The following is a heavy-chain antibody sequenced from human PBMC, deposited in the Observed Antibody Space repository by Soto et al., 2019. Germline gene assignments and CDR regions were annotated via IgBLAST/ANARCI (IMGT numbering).Heavy chain of an antibody. V-gene: IGHV1-69*01. CDR2: IIPIFGTA. D-gene: IGHD6-6*01. J-gene: IGHJ4*02. CDR3: ARDGYSSSSRLDY. CDR1: GGTFSSYD. Sequence: QVQLVQSGAEVKKPGSSVKVSCKASGGTFSSYDISWVRQATGQGLEWMGGIIPIFGTANYAQKFQGRVTITAEESTSTADMERSSLRSEDTAVYYCARDGYSSSSRLDYCGKGTLVTVSS.